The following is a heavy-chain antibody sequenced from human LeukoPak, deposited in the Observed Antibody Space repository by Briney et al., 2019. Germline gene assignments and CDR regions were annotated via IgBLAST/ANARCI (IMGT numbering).Heavy chain of an antibody. CDR3: AKETASGYYLDY. CDR1: GFTFDDYA. V-gene: IGHV3-9*03. CDR2: ISWNSGSI. J-gene: IGHJ4*02. D-gene: IGHD3-22*01. Sequence: GGSLRLSCAASGFTFDDYAMHWVRQAPEKGLEWVSGISWNSGSIGYADSVKGRFTISRDNAKNSLYLQMNSLRAEDMALYYCAKETASGYYLDYWGQGTLVTVSS.